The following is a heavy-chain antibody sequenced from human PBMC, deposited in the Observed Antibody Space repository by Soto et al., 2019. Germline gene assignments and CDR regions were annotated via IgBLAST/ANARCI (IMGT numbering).Heavy chain of an antibody. V-gene: IGHV4-30-2*01. D-gene: IGHD2-2*01. Sequence: PSETLSLTCATSGAAITWGDYSWNWIRQPPGKGLEWIGYIFHGGSTYYNPSLRSRVTISVDRSRTQFSLKMSSVTAADTAVYYCARGRVVVPAAVMFNCLDPWGQGALVTVSS. CDR3: ARGRVVVPAAVMFNCLDP. CDR2: IFHGGST. CDR1: GAAITWGDYS. J-gene: IGHJ5*02.